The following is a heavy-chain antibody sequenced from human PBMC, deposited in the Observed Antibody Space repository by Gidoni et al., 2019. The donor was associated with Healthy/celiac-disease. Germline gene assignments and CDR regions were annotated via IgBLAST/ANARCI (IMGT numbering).Heavy chain of an antibody. CDR2: IYHSGST. V-gene: IGHV4-38-2*02. D-gene: IGHD6-6*01. CDR1: GSSIRSGYY. CDR3: ARDIAARRGNWFDP. Sequence: QVQLHESGPGLVKPSATLSLTCTVSGSSIRSGYYWGWIRQPPGKGLEWIGSIYHSGSTYYNPSLKSRVTISVDTSKNQFSLKLSSVTAADTAVYYCARDIAARRGNWFDPWGQGTLVTVSS. J-gene: IGHJ5*02.